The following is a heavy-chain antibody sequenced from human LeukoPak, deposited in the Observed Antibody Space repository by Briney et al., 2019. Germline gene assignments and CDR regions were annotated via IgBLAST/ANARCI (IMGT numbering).Heavy chain of an antibody. D-gene: IGHD3-3*01. J-gene: IGHJ4*02. CDR2: VWYDGNTK. V-gene: IGHV3-33*01. Sequence: GGSLRLSCAASGFTFTNYAMHWVRQAPGKVLEWVAVVWYDGNTKYYADSVKGRFTISRDNSKYTVSLQMNSLTAEDTAVYYCARENYQGRNNFWSGYFDYWGQGALVTVSS. CDR3: ARENYQGRNNFWSGYFDY. CDR1: GFTFTNYA.